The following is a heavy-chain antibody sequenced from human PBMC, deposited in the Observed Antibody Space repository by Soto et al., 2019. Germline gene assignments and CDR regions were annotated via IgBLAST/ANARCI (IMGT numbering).Heavy chain of an antibody. CDR3: ASDSQQASYYGLDV. Sequence: GGSLRLSSAGSEFSFSSHSMNWVRQAPGKWLEWVSYISSGSSSIYYADSVKGRFTISRDNAKNSLYLQMNSLRAEDTAVYYCASDSQQASYYGLDVWGQGTTVTVSS. CDR1: EFSFSSHS. V-gene: IGHV3-48*01. J-gene: IGHJ6*02. CDR2: ISSGSSSI.